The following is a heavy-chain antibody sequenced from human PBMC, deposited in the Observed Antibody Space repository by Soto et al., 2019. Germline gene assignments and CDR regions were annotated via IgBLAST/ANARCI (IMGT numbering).Heavy chain of an antibody. CDR2: IHYSGST. CDR1: GGSINSYY. Sequence: QVRLQESGPGLVKPSETLSLTCTVSGGSINSYYWSWIRQPPGKGLEWIGYIHYSGSTHYNPSLNSRLTMSLDTSRNQFSLKLTSVTASDTAVYYCASTQSGYDYAGYFDYWGQGSLATVSS. D-gene: IGHD5-12*01. CDR3: ASTQSGYDYAGYFDY. J-gene: IGHJ4*02. V-gene: IGHV4-59*08.